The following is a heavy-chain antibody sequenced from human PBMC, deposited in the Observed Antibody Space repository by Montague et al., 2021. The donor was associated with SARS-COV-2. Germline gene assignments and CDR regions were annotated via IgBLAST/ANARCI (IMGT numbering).Heavy chain of an antibody. Sequence: TLSLTCTVSGGSITSGYYYWSWIRLPAGKGLEWIGRIYRSGSPNYNPSLKSRVALSVDTSRNQFSMKMTSVTAADTAMYYCARAVDTCVGTVTGGFDSWGQGTVVIVSS. CDR2: IYRSGSP. CDR1: GGSITSGYYY. D-gene: IGHD5-18*01. CDR3: ARAVDTCVGTVTGGFDS. J-gene: IGHJ4*02. V-gene: IGHV4-61*02.